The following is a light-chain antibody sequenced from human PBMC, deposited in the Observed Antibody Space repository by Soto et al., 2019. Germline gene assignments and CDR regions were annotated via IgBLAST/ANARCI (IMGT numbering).Light chain of an antibody. CDR1: SSDIGAYNY. CDR2: DVS. Sequence: QSALTQPASVSGSPGQSITISCTGTSSDIGAYNYVSWYQQHPGKAPKLMIYDVSNRPSGVSNRFSGSKSGHTASLTISGLQAEDEADYYCSSYTSSSTVVFGGGTKATVL. V-gene: IGLV2-14*01. J-gene: IGLJ2*01. CDR3: SSYTSSSTVV.